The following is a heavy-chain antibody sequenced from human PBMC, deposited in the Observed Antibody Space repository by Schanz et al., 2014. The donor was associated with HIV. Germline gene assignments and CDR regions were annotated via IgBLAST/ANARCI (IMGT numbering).Heavy chain of an antibody. J-gene: IGHJ6*02. CDR1: GFTFDDYA. D-gene: IGHD1-1*01. CDR3: ARDRGQLGDAGMDV. CDR2: ISWNSGSI. Sequence: EVQLVESGGGLVQPGRSLRLSCAVSGFTFDDYAMHWVRQAPGKGLEWVSGISWNSGSIGYADSVKGRFTISRDNAKNSLHLQMNSLRAEDTAVYYCARDRGQLGDAGMDVWGHGTTVTVSS. V-gene: IGHV3-9*01.